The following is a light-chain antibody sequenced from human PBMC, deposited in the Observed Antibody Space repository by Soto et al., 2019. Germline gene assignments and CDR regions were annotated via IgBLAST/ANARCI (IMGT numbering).Light chain of an antibody. CDR3: SSYAGSYTSVV. Sequence: QSALTQPRSVSGSPGQSVTISCSGTSSDVGLYNYVSWYQQHPGTAPKLIIYDVTERPSGVPDRFSGSGSDNTASLIISGLQADDEAEYFCSSYAGSYTSVVFGGGTKLTVL. CDR1: SSDVGLYNY. V-gene: IGLV2-11*01. CDR2: DVT. J-gene: IGLJ2*01.